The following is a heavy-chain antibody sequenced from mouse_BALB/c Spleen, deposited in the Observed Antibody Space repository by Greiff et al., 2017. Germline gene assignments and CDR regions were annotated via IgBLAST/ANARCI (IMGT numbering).Heavy chain of an antibody. CDR1: GYTFTDYY. V-gene: IGHV1-77*01. Sequence: QVQLKESGAELARPGASVKLSCKASGYTFTDYYINWVKQRTGQGLEWIGEIYPGSGNTYYNEKFKGKATLTAAKSSSTAYMQLSSLTSEDSAVYFCASYDAGWFAYWGQGTLVTVSA. CDR2: IYPGSGNT. D-gene: IGHD2-12*01. CDR3: ASYDAGWFAY. J-gene: IGHJ3*01.